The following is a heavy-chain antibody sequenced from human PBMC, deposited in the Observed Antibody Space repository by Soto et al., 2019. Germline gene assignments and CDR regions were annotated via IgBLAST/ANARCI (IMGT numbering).Heavy chain of an antibody. D-gene: IGHD3-10*01. V-gene: IGHV1-18*01. CDR2: ISGYNRDT. Sequence: QVQLVQSGAEVKKPGASVKVSCKASGYTYISYGLTWVRQAPGQGLEWMGWISGYNRDTNHAQKFQGRVTMTRDTATSTAYMELRSLTPDDTAVYYGARAARAQGDCDYWGQGTLVTVSS. CDR3: ARAARAQGDCDY. J-gene: IGHJ4*02. CDR1: GYTYISYG.